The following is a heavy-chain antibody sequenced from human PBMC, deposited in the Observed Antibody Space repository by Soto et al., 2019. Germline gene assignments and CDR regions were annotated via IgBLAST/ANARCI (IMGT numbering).Heavy chain of an antibody. CDR1: GFTFSSYV. V-gene: IGHV3-33*01. CDR2: IWYDGSNK. J-gene: IGHJ6*02. CDR3: AREGARRGSVHYYYGMDV. D-gene: IGHD1-26*01. Sequence: QVQLVESGGGVVQPGRSLRLSCAASGFTFSSYVMHWVRQAPGKGLEWVAVIWYDGSNKYYADSVKGRFTISRDNSKNTLYLQMNSLRAEDTAVYYCAREGARRGSVHYYYGMDVWGQGTTVTVSS.